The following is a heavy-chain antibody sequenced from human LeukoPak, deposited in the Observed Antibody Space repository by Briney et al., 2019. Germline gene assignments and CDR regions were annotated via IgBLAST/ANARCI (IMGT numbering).Heavy chain of an antibody. Sequence: GTSLRLCCAGSGFTFSTYVMQWVRQAPGKGLEWVARISHDEMHKSYADSVKGRFTISRDNAKNSLYLQMNSLRAEDTAVYYCAGEAIRGQGTLVTVSS. V-gene: IGHV3-33*03. CDR1: GFTFSTYV. CDR2: ISHDEMHK. CDR3: AGEAI. D-gene: IGHD3-10*01. J-gene: IGHJ4*02.